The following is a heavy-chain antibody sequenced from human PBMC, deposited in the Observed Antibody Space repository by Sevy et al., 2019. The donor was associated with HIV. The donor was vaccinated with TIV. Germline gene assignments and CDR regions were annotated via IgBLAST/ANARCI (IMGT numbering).Heavy chain of an antibody. V-gene: IGHV1-18*01. CDR3: AKDRGYCSGGSCYIQV. D-gene: IGHD2-15*01. J-gene: IGHJ1*01. CDR1: GYPFTSFG. CDR2: INTNNGNA. Sequence: ASVKVSCKGSGYPFTSFGISWVRQARGQGLEWMGWINTNNGNANYAQKYQGRVTMTRDTSTSTAYMELRSLRSDDTAVYYCAKDRGYCSGGSCYIQVWGQGTLVTVSS.